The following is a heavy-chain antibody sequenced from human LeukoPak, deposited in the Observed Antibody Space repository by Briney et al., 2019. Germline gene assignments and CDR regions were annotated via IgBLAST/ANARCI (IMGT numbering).Heavy chain of an antibody. CDR2: IMQDGSEK. J-gene: IGHJ4*02. Sequence: PGGSLRLSCAASGFTFSSYWMSWVRQAPGQGLEWVANIMQDGSEKYYVDSVRGRFTISRDNAKKSLYLQMNRLRAEDTAVYYCARGWVDWSRGSCYAFDFWGQGTLVTVSS. CDR1: GFTFSSYW. D-gene: IGHD2-15*01. CDR3: ARGWVDWSRGSCYAFDF. V-gene: IGHV3-7*01.